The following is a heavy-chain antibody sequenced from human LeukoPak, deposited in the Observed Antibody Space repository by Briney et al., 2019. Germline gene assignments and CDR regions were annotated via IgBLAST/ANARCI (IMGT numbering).Heavy chain of an antibody. J-gene: IGHJ4*02. CDR1: GFTFSSYS. V-gene: IGHV3-21*01. Sequence: GGSLRLSCAASGFTFSSYSMNWVRQAPGKGLEWVSSISSSSSYIYHADSVKGRFTISRDNAKNSLYLQMNSLRAEDTAVYYCARALYGSGSQYYFDYWGQGTLVTVSS. CDR2: ISSSSSYI. D-gene: IGHD3-10*01. CDR3: ARALYGSGSQYYFDY.